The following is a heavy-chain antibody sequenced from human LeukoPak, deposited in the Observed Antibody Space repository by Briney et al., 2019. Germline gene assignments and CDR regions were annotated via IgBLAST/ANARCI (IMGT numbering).Heavy chain of an antibody. V-gene: IGHV4-59*03. CDR1: GGSISSYY. J-gene: IGHJ4*02. Sequence: PSETLSLTCTVSGGSISSYYWSWIRQPPGKGLEWIGVICDNGNTDYNPSLKSRVTISVDTSKSQFSLKLNSLAAADTAVYYCATGRDPYKTGHWGQGTLVTVSS. CDR2: ICDNGNT. CDR3: ATGRDPYKTGH. D-gene: IGHD5-24*01.